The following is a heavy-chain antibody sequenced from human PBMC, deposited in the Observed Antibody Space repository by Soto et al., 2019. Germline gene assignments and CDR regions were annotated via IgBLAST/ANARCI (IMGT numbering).Heavy chain of an antibody. CDR3: ARRVVVAAFDI. CDR1: GGSISSSSYY. CDR2: IYYSGST. J-gene: IGHJ3*02. D-gene: IGHD2-21*01. Sequence: SETLSLTCTVSGGSISSSSYYWGWIRQPPGKGLEWIGSIYYSGSTYYNPSLKSRVTISVDTSKNQFSLKLSSVTAADTAVYYCARRVVVAAFDIWGQATMVTVSS. V-gene: IGHV4-39*01.